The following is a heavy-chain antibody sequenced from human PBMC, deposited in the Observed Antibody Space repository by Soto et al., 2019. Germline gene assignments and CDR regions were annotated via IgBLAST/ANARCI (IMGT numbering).Heavy chain of an antibody. CDR1: GFSLSTYA. Sequence: PGGSLRLSCAASGFSLSTYAMSWVRQAPGKGLEWVSAIGHTSLNTYYADSVKGWVTMTRDTSISTAYMELSRLRSDDTAVYYCAFRTMEDYYYGMDVWGQGTTVTVSS. CDR3: AFRTMEDYYYGMDV. D-gene: IGHD1-1*01. J-gene: IGHJ6*02. V-gene: IGHV3-23*01. CDR2: IGHTSLNT.